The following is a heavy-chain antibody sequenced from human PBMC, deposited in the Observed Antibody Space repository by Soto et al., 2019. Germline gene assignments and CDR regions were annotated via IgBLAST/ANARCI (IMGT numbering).Heavy chain of an antibody. CDR3: ARPVVATNDYYYYYGMDV. V-gene: IGHV4-39*01. D-gene: IGHD5-12*01. CDR2: IYYSGST. J-gene: IGHJ6*02. Sequence: SETLSLTCTVSGGSISSSSYYWGWIRQPPGKGLEWIGSIYYSGSTYYNPSLKSRVTISVDTSKNQFSLKLSSVTAADTAVYYCARPVVATNDYYYYYGMDVWGQGTTVTVSS. CDR1: GGSISSSSYY.